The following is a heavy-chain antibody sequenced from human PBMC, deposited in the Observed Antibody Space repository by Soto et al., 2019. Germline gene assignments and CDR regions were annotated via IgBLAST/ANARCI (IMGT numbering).Heavy chain of an antibody. J-gene: IGHJ5*02. CDR3: ARDTTFGGVIALSGGWFDP. D-gene: IGHD3-16*02. Sequence: QVQLVQSGAEVKKPGASVKVSCKASGYTFTGYYMHWVRQAPGQGLEWMGWINPNSGGTNYAQKFQGRVTMTSDTSISTAYMELSRLRSDDTAVYYCARDTTFGGVIALSGGWFDPWGQGTLVTVSS. CDR1: GYTFTGYY. V-gene: IGHV1-2*02. CDR2: INPNSGGT.